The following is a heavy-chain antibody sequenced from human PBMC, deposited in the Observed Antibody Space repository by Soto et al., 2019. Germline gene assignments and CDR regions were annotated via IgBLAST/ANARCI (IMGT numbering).Heavy chain of an antibody. J-gene: IGHJ4*02. CDR2: ISGSGGHT. D-gene: IGHD3-22*01. V-gene: IGHV3-23*01. Sequence: GGSLRLSCAASGFTFSNYVMSWVRQAPGKGLDWVSGISGSGGHTYYADSVKGRFTISTDNSKNTLYLQMNSLRAEDTAVYFCAKDGSYYDSPTESDSWGQGTLVTVSS. CDR1: GFTFSNYV. CDR3: AKDGSYYDSPTESDS.